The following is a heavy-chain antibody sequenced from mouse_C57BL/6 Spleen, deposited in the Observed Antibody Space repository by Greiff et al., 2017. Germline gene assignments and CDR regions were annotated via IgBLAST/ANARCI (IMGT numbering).Heavy chain of an antibody. CDR1: GYTFTSYG. V-gene: IGHV1-81*01. CDR3: ARECLGDY. D-gene: IGHD3-3*01. J-gene: IGHJ2*01. CDR2: IYPGSGNT. Sequence: QVQLQQSGAELARPGASVKLSCKASGYTFTSYGISWVKQRPGKGLEWIGEIYPGSGNTYYNEKFKGKATLTADKSSSTAYMELRILTSGDSAVYFCARECLGDYWGQGTTLTVSS.